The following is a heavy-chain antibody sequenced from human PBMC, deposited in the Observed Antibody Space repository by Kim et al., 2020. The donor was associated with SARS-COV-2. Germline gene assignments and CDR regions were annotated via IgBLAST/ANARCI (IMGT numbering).Heavy chain of an antibody. V-gene: IGHV3-30*03. CDR3: ARSFSGSYDGFDI. D-gene: IGHD1-26*01. CDR2: ITNDGSHK. CDR1: GFTFNTYG. Sequence: GGSLRLSCAASGFTFNTYGIHWVRQAPGKGLEWVALITNDGSHKYYADSVKGRFTISRDNSKNTLYLQMNSLRIEDTAVYYCARSFSGSYDGFDIWGQGTLVTVSS. J-gene: IGHJ3*02.